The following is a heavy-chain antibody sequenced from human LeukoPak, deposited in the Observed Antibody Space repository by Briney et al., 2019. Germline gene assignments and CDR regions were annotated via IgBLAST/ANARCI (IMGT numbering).Heavy chain of an antibody. V-gene: IGHV3-11*04. J-gene: IGHJ4*02. CDR3: ARDAHAGEVVPAAMALVY. D-gene: IGHD2-2*01. Sequence: GGSLRLSCAASGFTFSDYYMTWIRQAPGKGLEWLSHIKGNGLTTYYADSVKGRFTISRDNARNSLFLQMNSLRADDTAVYYCARDAHAGEVVPAAMALVYWGQGTLVTVSS. CDR2: IKGNGLTT. CDR1: GFTFSDYY.